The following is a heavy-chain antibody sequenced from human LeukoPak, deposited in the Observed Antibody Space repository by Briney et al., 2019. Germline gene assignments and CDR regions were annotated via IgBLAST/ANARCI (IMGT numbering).Heavy chain of an antibody. V-gene: IGHV4-39*07. Sequence: SETLSLTCTVSGGSISSSSYYWGWIRQPPGKGLEWIGEINHSGSTNYNPSLKSRVTISVDTSKNQFSLKLSSVTAADTAVYYCARVYGGAPYYFDYWGQGILVTVSS. CDR1: GGSISSSSYY. J-gene: IGHJ4*02. CDR3: ARVYGGAPYYFDY. CDR2: INHSGST. D-gene: IGHD3-16*01.